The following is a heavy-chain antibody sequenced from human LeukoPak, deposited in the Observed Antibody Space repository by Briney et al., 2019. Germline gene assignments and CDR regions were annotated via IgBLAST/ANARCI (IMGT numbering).Heavy chain of an antibody. CDR1: GFTFSSYS. J-gene: IGHJ6*02. D-gene: IGHD6-19*01. Sequence: GGSLRLSCAASGFTFSSYSMIWVRQAPGKGLEWVSAISGSCCSTYYADSVKGRFTISRDNSKNTLNLQMNSLRAEDTAVYYWAKDRKARRQWLVLGNYYYCGMDVWGQGTTVTVSS. CDR2: ISGSCCST. CDR3: AKDRKARRQWLVLGNYYYCGMDV. V-gene: IGHV3-23*01.